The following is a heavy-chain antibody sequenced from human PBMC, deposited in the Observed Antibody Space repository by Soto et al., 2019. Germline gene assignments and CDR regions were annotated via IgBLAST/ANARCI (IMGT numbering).Heavy chain of an antibody. D-gene: IGHD5-12*01. V-gene: IGHV1-2*02. CDR3: AKGGAIVATGTRVYLYNAMDV. Sequence: ASVKVSCKASGYTFTGYYVHWVRQAPGQGLEWMGWINPNSGDTYLAQRFQGRVTMNRDTSIGTAYMELRGLTSDDTAEYYCAKGGAIVATGTRVYLYNAMDVWGQGTTVTVSS. CDR1: GYTFTGYY. CDR2: INPNSGDT. J-gene: IGHJ6*02.